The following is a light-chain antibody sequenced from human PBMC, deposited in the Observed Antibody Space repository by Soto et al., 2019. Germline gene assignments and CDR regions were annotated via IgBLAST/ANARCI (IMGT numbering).Light chain of an antibody. CDR3: QQRSNWPPSLT. V-gene: IGKV3-11*01. CDR1: QSVSSY. Sequence: EIVLTQSPATLSLSPGERATLSCRSSQSVSSYLAWYQQKPGQAPRLLIHDASTRATGIPARFSGSGSGTDFTLTISSLEPEEFAVYYCQQRSNWPPSLTLGGGTKVDIK. CDR2: DAS. J-gene: IGKJ4*01.